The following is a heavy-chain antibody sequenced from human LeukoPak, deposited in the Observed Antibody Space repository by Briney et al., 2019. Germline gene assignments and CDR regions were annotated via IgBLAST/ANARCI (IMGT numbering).Heavy chain of an antibody. Sequence: SETLSLTCTVSGGSISSYYWSWIRQPAGKGLEWIGRIYTSGSTNYNPSLKSRVTMSVDTSKNQFSLKPSSVTAADTAVYYCARGQRYCSGGSCYAPLDYWGQGTLVTVSS. CDR2: IYTSGST. V-gene: IGHV4-4*07. J-gene: IGHJ4*02. CDR3: ARGQRYCSGGSCYAPLDY. CDR1: GGSISSYY. D-gene: IGHD2-15*01.